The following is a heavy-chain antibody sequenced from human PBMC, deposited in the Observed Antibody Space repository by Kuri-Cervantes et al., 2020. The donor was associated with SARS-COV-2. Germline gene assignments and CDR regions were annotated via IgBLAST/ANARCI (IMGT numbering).Heavy chain of an antibody. CDR2: IYYSGST. CDR1: GGSISSSSYY. J-gene: IGHJ5*02. V-gene: IGHV4-39*07. D-gene: IGHD2-2*02. Sequence: GSLRLSCTVSGGSISSSSYYWVWIRQPPGKGLEWIGSIYYSGSTYYNPSLKSRVTISVDTSKNQFSLRLSSVTAADTAVYYCAGGVVVPGAIRGGRWFDPWGQGTLVTVSS. CDR3: AGGVVVPGAIRGGRWFDP.